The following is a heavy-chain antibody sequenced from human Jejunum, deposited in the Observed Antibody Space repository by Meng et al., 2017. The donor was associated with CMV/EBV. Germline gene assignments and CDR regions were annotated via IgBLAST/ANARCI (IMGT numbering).Heavy chain of an antibody. CDR2: INPQNGGT. Sequence: KASEYTITGYYMHWVRQAPGRGLEWMGWINPQNGGTNYAQKFQGRVTLTRDTSISTGYMELSRLTSDDSAVYYCVRELLHTTSHPFDYWGQGALVTVSS. CDR3: VRELLHTTSHPFDY. V-gene: IGHV1-2*02. J-gene: IGHJ4*02. CDR1: EYTITGYY. D-gene: IGHD2/OR15-2a*01.